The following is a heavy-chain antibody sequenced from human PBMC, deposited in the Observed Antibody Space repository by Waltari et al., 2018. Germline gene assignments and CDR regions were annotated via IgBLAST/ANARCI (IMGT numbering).Heavy chain of an antibody. V-gene: IGHV4-31*03. Sequence: QVQLQESGPGLVKPSQTLSLTCTVSGGSISSGGYYWSWIRQHPGKGLEWIGYIYYIGSTYYNPSLKSRVTISVYTSKNQFSLKLSSVTAADTAVYYCARWPPRDYYQPNWFDPWGQGTLVTVSS. CDR3: ARWPPRDYYQPNWFDP. CDR1: GGSISSGGYY. CDR2: IYYIGST. D-gene: IGHD3-10*01. J-gene: IGHJ5*02.